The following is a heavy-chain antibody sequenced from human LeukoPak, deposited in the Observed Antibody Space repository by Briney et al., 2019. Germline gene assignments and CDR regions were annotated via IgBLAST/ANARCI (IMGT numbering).Heavy chain of an antibody. CDR1: GGSISTYY. D-gene: IGHD3-22*01. CDR2: IYSSGST. CDR3: ARDSSVSSWAFDI. J-gene: IGHJ3*02. V-gene: IGHV4-4*07. Sequence: SETLSLTCTVSGGSISTYYWSWIRQTAGKGLGWIGRIYSSGSTNYNPSLESRVTVSLDTSKNQFSLKLSSVTAADTAFYYCARDSSVSSWAFDIWGQGTVVTVSS.